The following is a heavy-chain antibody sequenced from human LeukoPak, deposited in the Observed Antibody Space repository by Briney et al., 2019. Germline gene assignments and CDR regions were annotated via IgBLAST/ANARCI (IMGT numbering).Heavy chain of an antibody. V-gene: IGHV4-59*01. CDR1: GGSISNYY. CDR2: IYYSGST. CDR3: AAYDYILTGLGY. J-gene: IGHJ4*02. Sequence: SETLSLTCTVSGGSISNYYXXXXXXXXXXXXXWIXXIYYSGSTXXXXSLXXXXXXXXDXXXXXFSLKLSSVTAADTAVYYCAAYDYILTGLGYWGQGTLVTVSS. D-gene: IGHD3-9*01.